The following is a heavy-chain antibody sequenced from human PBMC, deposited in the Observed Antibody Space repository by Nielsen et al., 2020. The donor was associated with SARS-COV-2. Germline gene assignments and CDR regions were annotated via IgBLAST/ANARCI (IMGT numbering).Heavy chain of an antibody. Sequence: SETLSLTCTVSGGSIINNHCSWIRQAPGKGLEWIAYNYNSAKTMYNSSLKSRVTMSVDTSKNQLSLRLTSVTAADTAVYYCARGRAPLRYWGQGILVTVSS. J-gene: IGHJ4*02. CDR2: NYNSAKT. CDR3: ARGRAPLRY. V-gene: IGHV4-59*01. D-gene: IGHD2-15*01. CDR1: GGSIINNH.